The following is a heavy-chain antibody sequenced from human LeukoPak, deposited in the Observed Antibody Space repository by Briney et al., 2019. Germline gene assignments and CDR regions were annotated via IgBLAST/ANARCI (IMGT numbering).Heavy chain of an antibody. CDR3: ARGFETGSIDY. CDR1: GGSISSYY. Sequence: SETLSLTCTVSGGSISSYYWSWIRQPPGRGLEWIGYIYYSGSTNYNPSLKSRVTISVVTSKNQFSLKLSSVTAADTAVYYCARGFETGSIDYWGQGTLVTVSS. D-gene: IGHD3-9*01. CDR2: IYYSGST. J-gene: IGHJ4*02. V-gene: IGHV4-59*01.